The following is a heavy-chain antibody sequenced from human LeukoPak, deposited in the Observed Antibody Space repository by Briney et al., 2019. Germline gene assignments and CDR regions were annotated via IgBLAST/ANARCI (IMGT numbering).Heavy chain of an antibody. CDR2: IWAAGKNK. CDR3: ARVGTMVRGVTDKLGEFDY. Sequence: PGGSLRLSCGASGFTFSNYGMHWVRQAPGKGLEWVAVIWAAGKNKYYADFVKGRFTFSRDNSKNTLYLQMNSLRAEDTAVYYCARVGTMVRGVTDKLGEFDYWGQGTLVTVSS. V-gene: IGHV3-33*01. J-gene: IGHJ4*02. CDR1: GFTFSNYG. D-gene: IGHD3-10*01.